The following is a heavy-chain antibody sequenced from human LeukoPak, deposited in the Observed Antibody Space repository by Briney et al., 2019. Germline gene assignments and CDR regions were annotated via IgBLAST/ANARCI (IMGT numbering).Heavy chain of an antibody. D-gene: IGHD1-26*01. CDR3: ARDHNDLTGTYWESFDC. V-gene: IGHV3-21*01. CDR1: RFSFSSYW. CDR2: IGSSSTYI. J-gene: IGHJ4*02. Sequence: GGSLRLSCAASRFSFSSYWVSWVRQAPGKGLEWVSSIGSSSTYIYYADSVKGRFTISRDNAKNSLYLQMDSLAAEDTAVYYCARDHNDLTGTYWESFDCWGQGTLVTVSS.